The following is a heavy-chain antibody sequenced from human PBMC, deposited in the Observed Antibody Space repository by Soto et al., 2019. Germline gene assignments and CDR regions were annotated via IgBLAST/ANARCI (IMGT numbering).Heavy chain of an antibody. CDR1: GYRFTSYW. J-gene: IGHJ6*02. Sequence: GETLKISCKGSGYRFTSYWIDWVRQKPGKGLEWMGTIYPDDSDIRNSPSLQGQVTILADKSISTAYLQWRSLKASDTAMYYCARHTAPAGNYYGMDVWGQGIMVTVSS. D-gene: IGHD6-13*01. CDR2: IYPDDSDI. CDR3: ARHTAPAGNYYGMDV. V-gene: IGHV5-51*01.